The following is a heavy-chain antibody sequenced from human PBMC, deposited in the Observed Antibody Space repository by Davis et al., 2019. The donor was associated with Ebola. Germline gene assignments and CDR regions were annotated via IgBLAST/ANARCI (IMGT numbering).Heavy chain of an antibody. D-gene: IGHD2-15*01. CDR1: NGSLSDYF. J-gene: IGHJ4*02. CDR2: VDHSGST. Sequence: PSETLSLTCDVHNGSLSDYFWSWIRQSPGKGLEWIGEVDHSGSTNYNPSLESRVTISLDMSKNHFSLRLTSVTAADTALYFCARGRYCSRRVCHPLMFDFWGQGTLVTVSS. CDR3: ARGRYCSRRVCHPLMFDF. V-gene: IGHV4-34*01.